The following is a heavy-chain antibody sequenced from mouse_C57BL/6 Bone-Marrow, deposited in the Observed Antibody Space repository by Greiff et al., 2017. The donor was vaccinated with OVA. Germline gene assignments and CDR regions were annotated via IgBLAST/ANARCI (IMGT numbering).Heavy chain of an antibody. CDR2: INPNNGGT. CDR1: GYTFTDYN. CDR3: ARRRDGYYRAWFAY. V-gene: IGHV1-18*01. Sequence: EVKLVESGPELVKPGASVKIPCKASGYTFTDYNMDWVKQSHGKSLEWSGDINPNNGGTIYNQKFKGKATLTVDKSSSTAYMELRSLTSEDTAVYYCARRRDGYYRAWFAYWGQGTLVTVSA. D-gene: IGHD2-3*01. J-gene: IGHJ3*01.